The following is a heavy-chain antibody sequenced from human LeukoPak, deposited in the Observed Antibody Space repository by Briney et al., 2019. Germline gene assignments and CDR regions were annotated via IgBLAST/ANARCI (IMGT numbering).Heavy chain of an antibody. CDR2: ISGSGGST. J-gene: IGHJ3*02. CDR3: ARAGLAGTRAFDI. CDR1: GFTFSSYA. V-gene: IGHV3-23*01. Sequence: GGSLRLSCAASGFTFSSYAMSWVRQAPGKGLEWVSVISGSGGSTYYADSVKGRFTISRDNAKNSLYLQMNSLRAEDTALYYCARAGLAGTRAFDIWGQGTMVTVSS. D-gene: IGHD1-7*01.